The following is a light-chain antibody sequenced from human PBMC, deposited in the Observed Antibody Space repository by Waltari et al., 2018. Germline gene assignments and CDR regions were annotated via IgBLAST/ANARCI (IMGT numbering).Light chain of an antibody. Sequence: ELVLTQSPGTLSLSPGERATLSCRASQSVSRSYLAWYQQKPGQAPRVLIHGASKRATRIPDRFSGSGSGTDFTLTISRLEPEDFAVYYCQQYGSSPWTFGQGTKVEIK. CDR2: GAS. CDR1: QSVSRSY. CDR3: QQYGSSPWT. J-gene: IGKJ1*01. V-gene: IGKV3-20*01.